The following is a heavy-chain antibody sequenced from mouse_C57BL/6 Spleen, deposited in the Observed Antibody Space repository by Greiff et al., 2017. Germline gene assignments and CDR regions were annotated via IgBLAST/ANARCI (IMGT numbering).Heavy chain of an antibody. CDR1: GFSINSDCY. CDR3: ARGAPLYITTVVPAMDY. V-gene: IGHV3-3*01. J-gene: IGHJ4*01. Sequence: EVQGVESGPSLVRPSQTLSLTCTVTGFSINSDCYWIWIRQFPGNKLEYIGYTFYSGITYYNPSLESRTYITRDTSKNQFSLKLSSVTTEDTATYYCARGAPLYITTVVPAMDYWGQGTSVTVSS. D-gene: IGHD1-1*01. CDR2: TFYSGIT.